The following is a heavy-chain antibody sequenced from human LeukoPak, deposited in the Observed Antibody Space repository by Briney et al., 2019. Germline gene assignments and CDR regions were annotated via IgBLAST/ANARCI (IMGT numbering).Heavy chain of an antibody. J-gene: IGHJ3*02. CDR2: IYSGGST. V-gene: IGHV3-66*01. Sequence: GGSLRLSCAASGFNFGSYSMTWVRQAPGKGLEWVSVIYSGGSTYYADSVKGRFTISRDNSKNTLYLQMNSLRAEDTAVYYCARDLDHSDAFDIWGQGTMVTVSS. D-gene: IGHD1-14*01. CDR3: ARDLDHSDAFDI. CDR1: GFNFGSYS.